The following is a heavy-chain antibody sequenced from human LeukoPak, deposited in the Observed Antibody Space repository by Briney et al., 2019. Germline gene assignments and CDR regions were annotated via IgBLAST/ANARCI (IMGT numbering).Heavy chain of an antibody. Sequence: GGPLRLSCAVSGFTFSSYDMSWVRQAPGKGLEWVSGISGSGGSTYYADSVKGRFTISRDTSKNALYLQMNSLRVEDTAVYYCAKVGQNYDILTYYFDYWGQGTLVTVSS. CDR1: GFTFSSYD. V-gene: IGHV3-23*01. D-gene: IGHD3-9*01. J-gene: IGHJ4*02. CDR2: ISGSGGST. CDR3: AKVGQNYDILTYYFDY.